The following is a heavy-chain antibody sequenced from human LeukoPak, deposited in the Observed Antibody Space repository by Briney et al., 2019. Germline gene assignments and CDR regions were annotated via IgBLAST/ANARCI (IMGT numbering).Heavy chain of an antibody. CDR2: IYTSGST. J-gene: IGHJ4*02. CDR3: AREAEYYYDSSGYYYYFDY. V-gene: IGHV4-4*07. CDR1: GGSIGSYY. Sequence: SETLSLTCTVSGGSIGSYYWSWIRQPAGKGLEWIGRIYTSGSTNYNPSLKSRVTMSVDTSKNQFSLKLSSVTAADTAVYYCAREAEYYYDSSGYYYYFDYWGQGTLVTVSS. D-gene: IGHD3-22*01.